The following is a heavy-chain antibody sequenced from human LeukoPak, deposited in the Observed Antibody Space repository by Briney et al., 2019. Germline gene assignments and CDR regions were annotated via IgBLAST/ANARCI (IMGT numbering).Heavy chain of an antibody. CDR1: GFTFSSYA. Sequence: GGSLRLSCAASGFTFSSYAMSWVRQAPGKGLEWVSAFSGCGGSTYYADSVKGRFTISRDNSKNTLYLQMNSLRAEDTAVYYCAKGRGYCSSTSCYRAGAFDIWGQGTMVTVSS. V-gene: IGHV3-23*01. J-gene: IGHJ3*02. CDR3: AKGRGYCSSTSCYRAGAFDI. CDR2: FSGCGGST. D-gene: IGHD2-2*02.